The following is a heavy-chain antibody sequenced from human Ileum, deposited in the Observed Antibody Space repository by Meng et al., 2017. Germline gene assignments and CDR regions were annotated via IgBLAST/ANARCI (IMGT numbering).Heavy chain of an antibody. CDR2: IYHSGVT. CDR3: ARGVVTYYDSSTLTWFDP. V-gene: IGHV4-31*03. CDR1: CASLSGGHYF. J-gene: IGHJ5*02. Sequence: GQLQESRPGLVTPAQTLSLTCTGSCASLSGGHYFWSLIRQHPEKGQEWTGYIYHSGVTYYSPSLKSRLTISVDTSKNQFSLKLSSVTAADTAIYYCARGVVTYYDSSTLTWFDPWGQGALVTVSS. D-gene: IGHD3-22*01.